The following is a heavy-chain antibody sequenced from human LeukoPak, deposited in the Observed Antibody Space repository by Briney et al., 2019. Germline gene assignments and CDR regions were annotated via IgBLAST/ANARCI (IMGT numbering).Heavy chain of an antibody. CDR1: GFTFSSYS. CDR2: ISSSSSTI. Sequence: GGSLRLSCAASGFTFSSYSMNWVRQAPGKGLEWVSYISSSSSTIYYANSVKGRFTISRDNAKNSLYLQMNSLRAEDTAVYYCARIDYYGSAYGMDVWGQGTTVTVSS. CDR3: ARIDYYGSAYGMDV. D-gene: IGHD3-10*01. J-gene: IGHJ6*02. V-gene: IGHV3-48*01.